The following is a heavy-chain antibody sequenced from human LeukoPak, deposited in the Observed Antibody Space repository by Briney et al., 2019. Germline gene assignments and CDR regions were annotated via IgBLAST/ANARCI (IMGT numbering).Heavy chain of an antibody. CDR2: IYPGDSDT. CDR1: GYSFTSYW. J-gene: IGHJ3*02. V-gene: IGHV5-51*01. CDR3: ARSDCTNGVCQTGDAFDI. Sequence: GESLKISCKGSGYSFTSYWIGWVRQMPGKGLEWMGIIYPGDSDTRYSPSFQGQVTISADKSISTAYLQWSSLEASDTAMYYCARSDCTNGVCQTGDAFDIWGQGTMVTVSS. D-gene: IGHD2-8*01.